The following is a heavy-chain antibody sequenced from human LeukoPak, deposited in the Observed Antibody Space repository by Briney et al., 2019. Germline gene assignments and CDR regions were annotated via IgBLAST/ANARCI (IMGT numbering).Heavy chain of an antibody. CDR2: INPNSGGT. CDR3: ARSSTVTTYSARYYYYMDI. D-gene: IGHD4-17*01. CDR1: GYTFTGYY. V-gene: IGHV1-2*02. Sequence: ASVKVSCKASGYTFTGYYMHWVRQAPGQGLEWMGWINPNSGGTNYAQKFQGRVTMTRDTSISTAYMELSRLRSDDTAVYYCARSSTVTTYSARYYYYMDIWGKGTTVTIS. J-gene: IGHJ6*03.